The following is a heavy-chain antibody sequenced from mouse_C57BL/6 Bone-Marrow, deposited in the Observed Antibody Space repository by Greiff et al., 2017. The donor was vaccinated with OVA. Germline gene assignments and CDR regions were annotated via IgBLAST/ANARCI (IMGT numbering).Heavy chain of an antibody. J-gene: IGHJ2*01. CDR1: GFNIKDYY. CDR3: ARATTESVDY. CDR2: IDPEDGDT. D-gene: IGHD1-1*01. V-gene: IGHV14-2*01. Sequence: EVQLQQSGAELVKPGASVKLSCTASGFNIKDYYMHWVKQRPEQGLEWIGRIDPEDGDTKYASKFQGKATITADTSSNTAYLQLSSLTSEDTAVYYCARATTESVDYWGQGTTLTVSS.